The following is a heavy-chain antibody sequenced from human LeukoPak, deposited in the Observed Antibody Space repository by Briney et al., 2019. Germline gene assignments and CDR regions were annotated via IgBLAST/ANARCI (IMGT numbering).Heavy chain of an antibody. CDR3: ARGPNCSSTSCYLAGLDY. J-gene: IGHJ4*02. CDR1: GGSISSSSYY. CDR2: IYYSGGT. Sequence: SETLSLTCTVSGGSISSSSYYWGWIRQPPGKGLEWIGSIYYSGGTYYNPSLKSRVTISVDTSKNQFSLKLSSVTAADTAVYYCARGPNCSSTSCYLAGLDYWGQGTLVTVSS. V-gene: IGHV4-39*01. D-gene: IGHD2-2*01.